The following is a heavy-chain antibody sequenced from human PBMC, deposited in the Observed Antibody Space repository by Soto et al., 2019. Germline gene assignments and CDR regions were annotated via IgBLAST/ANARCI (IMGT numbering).Heavy chain of an antibody. CDR3: AKDIAHWNAFDI. Sequence: GGSLRLSCAASGFTFDDYAMHWVRQAPGKGLEWVSGISWNSGSIGYADSVKGRFTISRDNAKNSLYLQMNSLRAEDTALYYCAKDIAHWNAFDIWGQGTMVTVSS. V-gene: IGHV3-9*01. D-gene: IGHD1-1*01. J-gene: IGHJ3*02. CDR1: GFTFDDYA. CDR2: ISWNSGSI.